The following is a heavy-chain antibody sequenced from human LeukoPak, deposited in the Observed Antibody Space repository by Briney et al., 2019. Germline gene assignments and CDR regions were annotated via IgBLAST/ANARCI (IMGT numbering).Heavy chain of an antibody. D-gene: IGHD3-22*01. Sequence: PGGSLRLSCAASGFTVSSNYMSWVRQAPGKGLEWVSVIYSGGSTYYADSVKGRFTISRDNSKSTLYLQMNSLRAEDTAVYYCAKAIRGSSGYKALFDYWGQGALVTVSS. J-gene: IGHJ4*02. CDR3: AKAIRGSSGYKALFDY. CDR1: GFTVSSNY. V-gene: IGHV3-66*01. CDR2: IYSGGST.